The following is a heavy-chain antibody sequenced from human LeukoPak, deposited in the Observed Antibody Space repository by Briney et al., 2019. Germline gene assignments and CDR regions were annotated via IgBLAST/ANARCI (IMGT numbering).Heavy chain of an antibody. D-gene: IGHD2-15*01. CDR1: GFTVSSNY. Sequence: GSLRLSCAASGFTVSSNYMSWVRQAPGKGLEWVSVIYSGGSTYYADSVKGRFTISRDNSKNTLYLQMNSLRAEDTAVYYCARMTASGGSCYSCYFDYWGHGTLVTVSS. CDR3: ARMTASGGSCYSCYFDY. V-gene: IGHV3-53*01. CDR2: IYSGGST. J-gene: IGHJ4*01.